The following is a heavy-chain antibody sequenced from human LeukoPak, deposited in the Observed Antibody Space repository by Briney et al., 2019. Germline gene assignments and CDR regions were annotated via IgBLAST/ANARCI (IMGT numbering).Heavy chain of an antibody. V-gene: IGHV4-39*07. D-gene: IGHD3-22*01. CDR1: AGSIISSCYF. J-gene: IGHJ3*02. CDR2: IYYSGST. CDR3: ASRDPRRGAFLYYYDRSGYFAFDI. Sequence: SETLSLTSTVSAGSIISSCYFWGWIRKPPGKGLGWIGSIYYSGSTYYNPSLKSRVTISVDTSKNQFSLQLSSVTAADTAVYYCASRDPRRGAFLYYYDRSGYFAFDIWGQGTMVTVSS.